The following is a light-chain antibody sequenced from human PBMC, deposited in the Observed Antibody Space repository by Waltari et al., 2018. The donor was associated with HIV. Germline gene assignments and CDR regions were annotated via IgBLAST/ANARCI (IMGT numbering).Light chain of an antibody. CDR2: DAS. CDR3: QQRHSFPPT. J-gene: IGKJ4*01. Sequence: EIVLTQSPATLSLSPGERATLSCRASQYIGHFLVWYQQKPGQAPRLVVYDASKRASGVPTRFTGSWSGTDFTLTIDNLEPEDVALYFCQQRHSFPPTFGGGSKVE. CDR1: QYIGHF. V-gene: IGKV3-11*01.